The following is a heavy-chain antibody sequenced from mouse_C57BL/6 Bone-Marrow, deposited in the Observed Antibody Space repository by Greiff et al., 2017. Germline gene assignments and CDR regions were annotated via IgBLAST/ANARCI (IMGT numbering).Heavy chain of an antibody. CDR1: GFNIKDYY. V-gene: IGHV14-2*01. J-gene: IGHJ2*01. CDR2: IDPEDGET. D-gene: IGHD1-1*01. Sequence: EVQLQQSGAELVKPGASVKLSCTASGFNIKDYYIHWVKQRPEQGLEWIGRIDPEDGETKYAPKFQDKATITADTSSNTAYLQLSSLTSADTAVYYCTRSLIYYGTNYWGQGTTLTVSS. CDR3: TRSLIYYGTNY.